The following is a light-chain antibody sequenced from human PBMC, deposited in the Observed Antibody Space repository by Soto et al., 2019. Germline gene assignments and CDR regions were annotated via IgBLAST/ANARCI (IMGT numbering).Light chain of an antibody. Sequence: DSQMTQSPSSLSASVGDRGTITCQASQDIKNYLNWSKQKSGKAPKILIYDASDLETGVPSRFSGSGSGTDFTFTISRLQPEDIATDDCQQYENLPTFGQGTRLEIK. CDR2: DAS. CDR3: QQYENLPT. J-gene: IGKJ5*01. CDR1: QDIKNY. V-gene: IGKV1-33*01.